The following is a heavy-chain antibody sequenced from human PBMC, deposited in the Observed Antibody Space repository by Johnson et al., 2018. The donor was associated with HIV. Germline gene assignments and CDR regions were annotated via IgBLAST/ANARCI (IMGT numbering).Heavy chain of an antibody. CDR3: ARGGLLSPDAFDI. CDR2: IRYDGSNK. CDR1: GFTFSSYW. D-gene: IGHD2-21*02. V-gene: IGHV3-30*02. J-gene: IGHJ3*02. Sequence: QMLLVESGGGLVQPGGSLRLSCAASGFTFSSYWMSWVRQAPGKGLEWVAFIRYDGSNKYYADSVKGRFTISRDNSKNTLYLQMNSLRAEDTAVYYCARGGLLSPDAFDIWGQGTMVTVSS.